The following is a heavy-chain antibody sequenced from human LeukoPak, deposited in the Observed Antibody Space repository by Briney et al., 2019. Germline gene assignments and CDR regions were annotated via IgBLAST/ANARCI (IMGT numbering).Heavy chain of an antibody. Sequence: PGGSLRLSCAVSGFTFRNYEMNWVRQAPGKGLEWVSYISSGGDTIYYADSVKGRFTISRDNAKNSLYLQMNILRAEDTAVYYCAREGPMLRGVFDYWGQGTLLTVSS. CDR3: AREGPMLRGVFDY. CDR1: GFTFRNYE. J-gene: IGHJ4*02. CDR2: ISSGGDTI. V-gene: IGHV3-48*03. D-gene: IGHD3-10*01.